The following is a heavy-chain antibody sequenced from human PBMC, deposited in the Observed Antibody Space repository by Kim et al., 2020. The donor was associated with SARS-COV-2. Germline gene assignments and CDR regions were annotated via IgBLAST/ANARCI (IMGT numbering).Heavy chain of an antibody. CDR2: INPSGGST. D-gene: IGHD2-21*02. Sequence: ASVKVSCKASGYTFTSYYMHWVRQAPGQGLEWMGIINPSGGSTSYAQKFQGRVTMTRDTSTSTVYMELSSLRSEDTAVYYCARGYCGGDCPPYFDYWGQGTLVTVSS. V-gene: IGHV1-46*01. CDR1: GYTFTSYY. J-gene: IGHJ4*02. CDR3: ARGYCGGDCPPYFDY.